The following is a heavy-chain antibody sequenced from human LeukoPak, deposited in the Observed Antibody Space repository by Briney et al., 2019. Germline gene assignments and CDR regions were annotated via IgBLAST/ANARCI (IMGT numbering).Heavy chain of an antibody. D-gene: IGHD3-3*01. J-gene: IGHJ3*02. Sequence: GASVKVSCKASGYTFTSYAISWVRQAPGQGLEWMGGIIPIFGTANYAQKFQGRVTVTADESTSTAYMELSSLRSEDTAVYYCARDRELKTYYDFWSGYRIWGQGTMVTVSS. CDR3: ARDRELKTYYDFWSGYRI. CDR2: IIPIFGTA. CDR1: GYTFTSYA. V-gene: IGHV1-69*13.